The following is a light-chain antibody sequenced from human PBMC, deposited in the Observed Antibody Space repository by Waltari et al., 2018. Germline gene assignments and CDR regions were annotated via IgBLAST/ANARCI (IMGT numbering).Light chain of an antibody. CDR3: CSLTSSRTVI. CDR2: DVA. CDR1: SSDVGGSGF. Sequence: QSALTQPRSVSGSPGQSVTVSCTGTSSDVGGSGFVSWYQQYPGKAPKLIIYDVANRPSGVSDRFSGSKSGNTASLIISGLQAEDEADYYCCSLTSSRTVIFGGGTKLTVL. V-gene: IGLV2-14*03. J-gene: IGLJ2*01.